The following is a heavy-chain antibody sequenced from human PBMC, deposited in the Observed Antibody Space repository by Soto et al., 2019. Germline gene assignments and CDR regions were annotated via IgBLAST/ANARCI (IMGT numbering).Heavy chain of an antibody. J-gene: IGHJ4*02. CDR1: GGSISSSSYY. CDR2: IYYSGST. V-gene: IGHV4-39*01. D-gene: IGHD3-16*02. Sequence: QLQLQESGPGLVKPSETLSLTCTVSGGSISSSSYYWGWIRQPPGKGLEWIGSIYYSGSTYYNPSLKSRVTISVDTSKNQLSRKLSSVTTADTAVYYCAQRVRYDYIWGSYRYTPLEDYWGQGTLVTVSS. CDR3: AQRVRYDYIWGSYRYTPLEDY.